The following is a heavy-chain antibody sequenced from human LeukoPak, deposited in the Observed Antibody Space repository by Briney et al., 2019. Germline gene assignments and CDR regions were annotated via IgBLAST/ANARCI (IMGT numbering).Heavy chain of an antibody. Sequence: GGSLRLSCAASGFTFSSYLMICVRQPPGKGLEWVANIKEEGSEKYYVDSVKGRFTISRDNAKDSLYLQMNSLRAEGTAVYYCARARIDYWGQGTLVTVSS. J-gene: IGHJ4*02. D-gene: IGHD1-14*01. V-gene: IGHV3-7*05. CDR3: ARARIDY. CDR2: IKEEGSEK. CDR1: GFTFSSYL.